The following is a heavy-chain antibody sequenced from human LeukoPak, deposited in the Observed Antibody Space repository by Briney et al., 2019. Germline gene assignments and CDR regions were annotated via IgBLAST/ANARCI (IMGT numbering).Heavy chain of an antibody. CDR2: IYPGDSDT. CDR1: GYSFTSYW. CDR3: ARHAANTYRGYSYGHDYYYYYYRDV. D-gene: IGHD5-18*01. V-gene: IGHV5-51*01. Sequence: GESLKISCKGFGYSFTSYWIGWVRQMPGKGLEWMGIIYPGDSDTRYSPSFQGQVTISADKSISTAYLQWSSLKASDTAMYYSARHAANTYRGYSYGHDYYYYYYRDVCGKGTTVTVSS. J-gene: IGHJ6*03.